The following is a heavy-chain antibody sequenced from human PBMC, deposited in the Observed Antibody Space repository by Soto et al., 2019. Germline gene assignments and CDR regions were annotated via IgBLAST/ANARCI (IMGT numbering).Heavy chain of an antibody. Sequence: ETLSLTCTVSGGSISSYYWSWIRQPPGKGLEWIGYIYYSGSTNYNPSLKSRVTISVDTSKNQFSLKLSSVTAADTAVYYCARSGIAAAQNYYYYYGMDVWGQGTTVTSP. V-gene: IGHV4-59*01. CDR3: ARSGIAAAQNYYYYYGMDV. CDR2: IYYSGST. J-gene: IGHJ6*02. D-gene: IGHD6-13*01. CDR1: GGSISSYY.